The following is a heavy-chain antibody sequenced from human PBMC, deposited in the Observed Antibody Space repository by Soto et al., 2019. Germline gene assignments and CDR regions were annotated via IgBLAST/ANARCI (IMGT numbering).Heavy chain of an antibody. CDR2: ISSSSSYT. D-gene: IGHD5-18*01. Sequence: GGSLRLSCAASGFTFSDYYMSWIRQAPGKGLEWVSYISSSSSYTNYADSVKGRFTISRDNAKNSLYLQMNSLRAEDTAVYYCARGRADTAMVWGWFDPWGQGTLVTVSS. CDR3: ARGRADTAMVWGWFDP. CDR1: GFTFSDYY. V-gene: IGHV3-11*05. J-gene: IGHJ5*02.